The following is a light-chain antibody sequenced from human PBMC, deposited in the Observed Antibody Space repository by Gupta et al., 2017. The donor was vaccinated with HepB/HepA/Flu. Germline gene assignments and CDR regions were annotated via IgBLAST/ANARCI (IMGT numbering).Light chain of an antibody. V-gene: IGKV1-5*03. Sequence: DIQMTQSPSTLSASVGDRVTITCRASQSISSWLAWYQQKPGKAPKLLIYKASSLESGVPSRFSGSGSGTEFTLTISSLQPDDFAPTYYCQQYNSYPLTFGQGTKVEIK. CDR3: QQYNSYPLT. J-gene: IGKJ1*01. CDR2: KAS. CDR1: QSISSW.